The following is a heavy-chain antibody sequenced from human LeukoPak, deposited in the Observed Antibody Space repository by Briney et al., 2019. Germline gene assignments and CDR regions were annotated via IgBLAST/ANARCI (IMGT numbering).Heavy chain of an antibody. J-gene: IGHJ4*02. CDR3: ARSYDYGDHFDY. D-gene: IGHD4-17*01. CDR1: GYTFTSCY. Sequence: ASVKVSCKASGYTFTSCYVHWVRQAPGQGLEWVGTINPSGGSTRYAQEFQGRVTMTRVTSTSTVYMELYSLRSEDTAVYYCARSYDYGDHFDYWGQGTLVTVSS. CDR2: INPSGGST. V-gene: IGHV1-46*01.